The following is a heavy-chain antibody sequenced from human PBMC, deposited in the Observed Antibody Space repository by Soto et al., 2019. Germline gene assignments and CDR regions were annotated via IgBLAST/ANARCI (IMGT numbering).Heavy chain of an antibody. CDR3: ARDYGDFAPAV. Sequence: QVQLQESGPGLVKPSETLSLTCTVSGGSISSYYWSRIRQPPGKGLEWIGYIYYSGSTNYNPSLKSRVTISVDTSKNQFSLKLSSVTAADTAVYYCARDYGDFAPAVWGQGTLVTVSS. CDR1: GGSISSYY. V-gene: IGHV4-59*01. D-gene: IGHD4-17*01. J-gene: IGHJ4*02. CDR2: IYYSGST.